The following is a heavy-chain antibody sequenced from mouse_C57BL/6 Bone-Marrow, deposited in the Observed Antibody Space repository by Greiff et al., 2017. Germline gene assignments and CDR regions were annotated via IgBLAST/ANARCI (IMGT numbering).Heavy chain of an antibody. Sequence: QVQLKESGAELVRPGASVKLSCKASGYTFTDYYINWVKQRPGQGLEWIARIYPGSGNTYYNEKFKGKATLTAEKSSSTAYMQLSSLTSEDSAVYFCARGVTTRGYAMDYWGQGTSVTVSS. V-gene: IGHV1-76*01. CDR3: ARGVTTRGYAMDY. CDR2: IYPGSGNT. CDR1: GYTFTDYY. D-gene: IGHD2-1*01. J-gene: IGHJ4*01.